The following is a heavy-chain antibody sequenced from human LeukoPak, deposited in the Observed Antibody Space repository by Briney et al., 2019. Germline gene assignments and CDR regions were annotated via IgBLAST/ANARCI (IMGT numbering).Heavy chain of an antibody. Sequence: PSETLSLTCTVSGGSISSDYWSWIRQPPGKGLEWIGYISYSGSTNYNPSLKSRVTISVDTSKNQFSLKLSSVTAADTAVYYCARRSSSWYQFDYWGQGTLVTVSS. CDR2: ISYSGST. J-gene: IGHJ4*02. CDR3: ARRSSSWYQFDY. CDR1: GGSISSDY. V-gene: IGHV4-59*01. D-gene: IGHD6-13*01.